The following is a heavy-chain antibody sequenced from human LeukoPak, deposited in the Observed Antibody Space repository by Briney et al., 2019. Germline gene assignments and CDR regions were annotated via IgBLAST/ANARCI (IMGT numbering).Heavy chain of an antibody. Sequence: PGGSLRLSCAASGFTFSSYWMSWVRQAPGKGLEWVANIQQDGSEKYYVDSVKGRFTISRDNAKNSLYLQMNSLRAEDTAVYYCARDRYCSSTSCPPYYYYGMDVWGQGTTVTVSS. J-gene: IGHJ6*02. V-gene: IGHV3-7*01. CDR3: ARDRYCSSTSCPPYYYYGMDV. CDR1: GFTFSSYW. CDR2: IQQDGSEK. D-gene: IGHD2-2*01.